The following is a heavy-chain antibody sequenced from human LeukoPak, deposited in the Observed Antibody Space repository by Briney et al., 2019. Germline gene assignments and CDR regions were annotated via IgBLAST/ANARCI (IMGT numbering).Heavy chain of an antibody. J-gene: IGHJ2*01. CDR2: ISSSSSYI. CDR3: AKDRTVGASCWYFDL. CDR1: GFTFSSYS. D-gene: IGHD1-26*01. V-gene: IGHV3-21*04. Sequence: PGGSLRLSCAASGFTFSSYSMNWVRQAPGKGLEWVSSISSSSSYIYYADSVKGRFTISRDSSKNTLFLHMNTLRAEDTAIYYCAKDRTVGASCWYFDLWGRGTLVTVSS.